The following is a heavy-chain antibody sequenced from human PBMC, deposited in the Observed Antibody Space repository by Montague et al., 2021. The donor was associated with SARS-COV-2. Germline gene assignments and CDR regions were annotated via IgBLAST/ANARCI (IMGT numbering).Heavy chain of an antibody. CDR3: ARDTRITVTVVVHGHGIGL. Sequence: SETLSLTCTVSGGSISSSSYDWGWIRQPPGKGLEWIGSIYYSGSTNYNPSLKSRVTISVDTSKNQFSLKLSSVTAADTAVYYCARDTRITVTVVVHGHGIGLWGQGTTVTVSS. V-gene: IGHV4-39*07. D-gene: IGHD3-22*01. CDR2: IYYSGST. J-gene: IGHJ6*02. CDR1: GGSISSSSYD.